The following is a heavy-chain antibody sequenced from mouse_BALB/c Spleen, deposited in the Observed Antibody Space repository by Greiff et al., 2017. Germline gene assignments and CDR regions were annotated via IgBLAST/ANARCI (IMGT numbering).Heavy chain of an antibody. Sequence: DVKLVESGGDLVKPGGSLKLSCAASGFTFSSYGMSWVRQTPDKRLEWVATISSGGSYTYYPDSVKGRFTISRDNAKNTLYLQMSSLKSEDTAMYYCARRYYDYAMDYWGQGTSVTVSS. J-gene: IGHJ4*01. CDR3: ARRYYDYAMDY. D-gene: IGHD2-1*01. CDR1: GFTFSSYG. V-gene: IGHV5-6*02. CDR2: ISSGGSYT.